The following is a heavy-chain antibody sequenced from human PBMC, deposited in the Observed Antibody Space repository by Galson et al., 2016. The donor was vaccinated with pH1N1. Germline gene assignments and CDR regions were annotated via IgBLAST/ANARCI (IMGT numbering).Heavy chain of an antibody. D-gene: IGHD6-13*01. CDR3: AKVVSGSSWPSFDY. J-gene: IGHJ4*02. CDR2: ISYDGSNK. V-gene: IGHV3-30*18. CDR1: GFTFSSYG. Sequence: SLRLSCAASGFTFSSYGFHWVRQAPGKGLEWVAVISYDGSNKYYADSVKGRFTISRDNSNTTLYLQMNSLRAADTAVYYCAKVVSGSSWPSFDYWGQGTLVTGSS.